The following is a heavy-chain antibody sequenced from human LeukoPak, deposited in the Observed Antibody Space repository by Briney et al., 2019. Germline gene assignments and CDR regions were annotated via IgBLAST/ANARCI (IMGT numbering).Heavy chain of an antibody. V-gene: IGHV4-61*02. Sequence: PSQTLSLTCTVSGGSISSGSYYWSWIRQPAGKGLEWIGRIYTSGSTNYNPSLKSRVTISVDTSKNQFSLKLSSVTAADTAVYYCARGGEVVPAAIGYFGYWGQGTLVTVSS. J-gene: IGHJ4*02. CDR3: ARGGEVVPAAIGYFGY. CDR1: GGSISSGSYY. D-gene: IGHD2-2*02. CDR2: IYTSGST.